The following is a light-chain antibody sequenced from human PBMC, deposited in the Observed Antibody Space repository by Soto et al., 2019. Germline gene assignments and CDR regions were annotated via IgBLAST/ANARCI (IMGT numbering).Light chain of an antibody. V-gene: IGKV3-20*01. CDR2: GAS. J-gene: IGKJ3*01. Sequence: EIVLTQSPGTLSLSPGERATLSCRASQSVSNNYLAWYQQKPGQAPRFLMYGASSRATGTPDWFSGSGSGTDFTLTISRLEPEDYAVYYCQQYGSSPVSFGPGTKVDIK. CDR1: QSVSNNY. CDR3: QQYGSSPVS.